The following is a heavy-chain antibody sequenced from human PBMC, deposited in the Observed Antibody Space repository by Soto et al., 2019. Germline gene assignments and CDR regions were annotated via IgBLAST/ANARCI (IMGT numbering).Heavy chain of an antibody. Sequence: GGSLRLSCAASGFTFGDYAMHWVRQAPGKGLDWVSSISWNSGHVAYADSVKGRFSISRDNAKNSLYLQMNTLRPEDTALYYCAKGADFSIAQKFDYWGQGILVTVSS. V-gene: IGHV3-9*01. CDR2: ISWNSGHV. CDR1: GFTFGDYA. D-gene: IGHD3-3*01. CDR3: AKGADFSIAQKFDY. J-gene: IGHJ4*02.